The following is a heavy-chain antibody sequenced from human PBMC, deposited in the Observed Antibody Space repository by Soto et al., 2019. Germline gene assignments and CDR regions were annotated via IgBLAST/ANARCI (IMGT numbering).Heavy chain of an antibody. CDR3: ARSRGGTGVHFDY. J-gene: IGHJ4*02. D-gene: IGHD7-27*01. CDR1: GYTFTNYD. CDR2: MNPDSGDT. V-gene: IGHV1-8*01. Sequence: AXVKVSCKASGYTFTNYDINWVRQATGQGPEWMGWMNPDSGDTGYVPNFQGRVTMTRSTSISTAYMELSDLRSEDTAVYYCARSRGGTGVHFDYWGQGTLVTVSS.